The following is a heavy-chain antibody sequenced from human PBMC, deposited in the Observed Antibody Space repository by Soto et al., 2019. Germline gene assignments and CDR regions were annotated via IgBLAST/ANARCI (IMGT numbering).Heavy chain of an antibody. CDR3: ARWIGSSSAYYYYGMDV. D-gene: IGHD6-6*01. V-gene: IGHV1-69*06. CDR1: GGTFSSYA. CDR2: IIPIFGTA. J-gene: IGHJ6*02. Sequence: SVKVSCKASGGTFSSYAISCVRQAPGQGLEWMGGIIPIFGTANYAQKFQGRVTITADKSTSTAYMELSSLRSEDTAVYYCARWIGSSSAYYYYGMDVWGQGTTVTVSS.